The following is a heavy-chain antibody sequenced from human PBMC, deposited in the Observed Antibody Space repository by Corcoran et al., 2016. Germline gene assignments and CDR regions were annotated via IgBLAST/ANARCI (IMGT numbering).Heavy chain of an antibody. Sequence: EVQLVQSGAEVKKSGESLRISCKASGYIFTNYWLGWVRQIPEKGLEWTGLIYPDDFDTRYSPSSQGQVTISVDKSISTAYLQWSSLKASDTAIYYCARGSASGYAFDYWGQGTLVTVSS. V-gene: IGHV5-51*01. CDR2: IYPDDFDT. J-gene: IGHJ4*02. D-gene: IGHD6-25*01. CDR3: ARGSASGYAFDY. CDR1: GYIFTNYW.